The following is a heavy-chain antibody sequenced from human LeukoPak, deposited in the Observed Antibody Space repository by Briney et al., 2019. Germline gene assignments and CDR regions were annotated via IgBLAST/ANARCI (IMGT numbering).Heavy chain of an antibody. CDR1: GGSISSSSYY. CDR3: ARVSGITMIVVVQSDGFDI. Sequence: SETLSLTCTVSGGSISSSSYYWGWILQPPGKGLEWIGSIYYSGSTYYNPSLKSRVTISVDTSKNQFSLKLSSVTAADTAVYYCARVSGITMIVVVQSDGFDIWGQGTMVSVSS. J-gene: IGHJ3*02. D-gene: IGHD3-22*01. V-gene: IGHV4-39*07. CDR2: IYYSGST.